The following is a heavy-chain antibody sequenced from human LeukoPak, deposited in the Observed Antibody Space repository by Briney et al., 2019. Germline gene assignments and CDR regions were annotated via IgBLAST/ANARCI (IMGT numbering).Heavy chain of an antibody. J-gene: IGHJ5*02. CDR2: TSTYNDNT. D-gene: IGHD4/OR15-4a*01. CDR1: GYTFSTYG. V-gene: IGHV1-18*01. Sequence: ASVKVSCKASGYTFSTYGISWVRQAPGQGLEWMGWTSTYNDNTKYAQNLQGRVTMTTDTSTSTAYMELRSLRSDDTAVYYCARDMVGLAVDGNWFDPWGQGTLVTVSS. CDR3: ARDMVGLAVDGNWFDP.